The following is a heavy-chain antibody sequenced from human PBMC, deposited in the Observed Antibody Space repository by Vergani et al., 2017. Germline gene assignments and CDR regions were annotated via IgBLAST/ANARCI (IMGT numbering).Heavy chain of an antibody. Sequence: EVQLLESGGGLVQPGGSLRLSCAASGFTFSSYAMSWVRQAPGKGLEWVSYISSSGSTIYYADSVKGRFTISRDNAKNSLYLQMNSLRAEDTAVYYCARETVYNWNYPVNWFDPWGQGTLVTVSS. CDR1: GFTFSSYA. V-gene: IGHV3-48*03. D-gene: IGHD1-7*01. CDR3: ARETVYNWNYPVNWFDP. CDR2: ISSSGSTI. J-gene: IGHJ5*02.